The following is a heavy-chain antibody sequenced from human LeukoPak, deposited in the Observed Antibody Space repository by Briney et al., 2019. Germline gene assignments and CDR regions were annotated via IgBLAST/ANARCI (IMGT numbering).Heavy chain of an antibody. V-gene: IGHV3-33*01. Sequence: GGSLRLSCAASGFAFSTFAMYWVRQAPGKGLEWVAVIWYDGSNKYYADSVKGRFTISRDNSKNTLYMHMNSLRAEDTAVYYCARGAYCSGGSCPGAFDIWGQGTMVTVST. CDR2: IWYDGSNK. CDR3: ARGAYCSGGSCPGAFDI. D-gene: IGHD2-15*01. J-gene: IGHJ3*02. CDR1: GFAFSTFA.